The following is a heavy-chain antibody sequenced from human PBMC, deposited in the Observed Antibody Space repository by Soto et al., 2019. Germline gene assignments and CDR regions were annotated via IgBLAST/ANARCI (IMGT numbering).Heavy chain of an antibody. CDR3: AKGVEGYVVSSFDS. D-gene: IGHD5-12*01. CDR2: ITSSGSST. J-gene: IGHJ4*02. V-gene: IGHV3-23*01. CDR1: GFIFSDYA. Sequence: EVQLLESGGGGVQPGGSLRLSCAASGFIFSDYAMTWVRQTPGKGLEWVSAITSSGSSTYFADSLKGRITMSRDNSKNTLSLQMDSLRVEDTAIYYCAKGVEGYVVSSFDSWGQGALVTVSS.